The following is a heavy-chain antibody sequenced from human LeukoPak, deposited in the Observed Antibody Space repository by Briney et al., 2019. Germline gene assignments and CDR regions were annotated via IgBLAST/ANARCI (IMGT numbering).Heavy chain of an antibody. CDR2: IKQDGSEK. CDR3: ARDVILRYFDGSLDV. Sequence: PGGSLRLSCAASGFTFSSYAMSWVRQAPGKGLEWVANIKQDGSEKYYVDSVKGRFTISRDNAKNSLYLQMNSLRAEDTAVYYCARDVILRYFDGSLDVWGKGTTVTVSS. J-gene: IGHJ6*04. CDR1: GFTFSSYA. D-gene: IGHD3-9*01. V-gene: IGHV3-7*01.